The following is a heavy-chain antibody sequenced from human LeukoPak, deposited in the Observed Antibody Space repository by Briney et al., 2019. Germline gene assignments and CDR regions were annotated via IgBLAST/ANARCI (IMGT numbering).Heavy chain of an antibody. D-gene: IGHD4-23*01. V-gene: IGHV3-33*01. J-gene: IGHJ4*02. Sequence: GGSLRLSCAASGFTFSSYGMHWVRQAPGKGLEWVAVIWYDGSNKYYADSVKGRFTISRDNSKNTLYLQMNSLRAEDTAVYYCARDGDYGGNYYFDYWGQGTLVTVSS. CDR2: IWYDGSNK. CDR1: GFTFSSYG. CDR3: ARDGDYGGNYYFDY.